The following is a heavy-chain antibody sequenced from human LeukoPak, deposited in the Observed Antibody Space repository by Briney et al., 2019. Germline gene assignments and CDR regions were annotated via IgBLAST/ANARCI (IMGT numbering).Heavy chain of an antibody. CDR1: GGSISSGDYY. V-gene: IGHV4-30-4*08. J-gene: IGHJ4*02. Sequence: PSQTLSLTCTVSGGSISSGDYYWSWIRQPPGKGLEWIGYIHYSGSTYYNPSLKSRVTISVDTSKNQFSLKLSSVTAADTAVYYCARGGHLDDFWSGYYFYWGQGTLVTVSS. CDR2: IHYSGST. CDR3: ARGGHLDDFWSGYYFY. D-gene: IGHD3-3*01.